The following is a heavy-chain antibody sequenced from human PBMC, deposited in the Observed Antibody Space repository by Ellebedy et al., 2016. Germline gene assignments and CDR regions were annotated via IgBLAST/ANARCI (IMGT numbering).Heavy chain of an antibody. CDR3: ARVWGMPF. J-gene: IGHJ4*02. V-gene: IGHV1-46*01. Sequence: ASVKVSCXASGYTFTAYYMHWVRQAPGEGLEWMGLINPSGGDTRYAQKFQGRITMTTDTPTNTVFKELSSLRSDDTAVYYCARVWGMPFWGLGTLVTVSS. CDR2: INPSGGDT. CDR1: GYTFTAYY. D-gene: IGHD3-16*01.